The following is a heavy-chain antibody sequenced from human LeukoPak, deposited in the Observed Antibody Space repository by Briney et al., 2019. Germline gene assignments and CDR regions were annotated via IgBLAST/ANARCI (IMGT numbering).Heavy chain of an antibody. CDR3: AKVALFSGYYPPFDY. V-gene: IGHV3-30*18. CDR1: GFTFSNYG. J-gene: IGHJ4*02. Sequence: GGSLRLSCTASGFTFSNYGMHWVRQAPGKGLEWVAVISYDGSNEYYADTVKGRFTISRDNSKNTLFLQMNSLRPEDTAVYHCAKVALFSGYYPPFDYWGQGTLVTVSS. CDR2: ISYDGSNE. D-gene: IGHD3-22*01.